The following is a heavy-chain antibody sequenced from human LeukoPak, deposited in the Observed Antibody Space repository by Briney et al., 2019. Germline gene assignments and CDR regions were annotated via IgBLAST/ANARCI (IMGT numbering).Heavy chain of an antibody. Sequence: KSSETLSLTCTVSGGSISSYYWSWIRQPPGRGLEWIGYIYYSGSTNYNPSLKSRVTISVDTSKNQLSLKLSSVTAADTAVYYCARVSRQQLVSTNWFDPWGQGTLVTVSS. CDR1: GGSISSYY. D-gene: IGHD6-13*01. J-gene: IGHJ5*02. V-gene: IGHV4-59*01. CDR3: ARVSRQQLVSTNWFDP. CDR2: IYYSGST.